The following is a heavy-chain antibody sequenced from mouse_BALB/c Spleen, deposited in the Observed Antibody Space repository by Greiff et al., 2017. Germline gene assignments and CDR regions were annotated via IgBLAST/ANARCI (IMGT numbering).Heavy chain of an antibody. CDR1: GFTFSSYT. CDR2: ISSGGGNT. V-gene: IGHV5-9*03. Sequence: EVKLVESGGGLVKPGGSLKLSCAASGFTFSSYTMSWVRQTPEKRLEWVATISSGGGNTYYPDSVKGRFTISRDNAKNNLYLQMSSLRSEDTALYYCARWGFDYWGQGTTLTVSS. CDR3: ARWGFDY. J-gene: IGHJ2*01.